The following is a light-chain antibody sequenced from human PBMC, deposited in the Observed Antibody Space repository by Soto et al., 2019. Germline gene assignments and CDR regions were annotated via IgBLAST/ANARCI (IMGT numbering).Light chain of an antibody. CDR1: QSISNY. CDR3: QQTYKTPLT. V-gene: IGKV1-39*01. J-gene: IGKJ1*01. Sequence: DIQMTQSPSSLSASVGDRVTITCRASQSISNYLNWYQQRPGKAPKLLIYLASSLSSGVPSKFSGSGSGTDFTHTISVLQPEDSATYYCQQTYKTPLTFGQGTKVEIK. CDR2: LAS.